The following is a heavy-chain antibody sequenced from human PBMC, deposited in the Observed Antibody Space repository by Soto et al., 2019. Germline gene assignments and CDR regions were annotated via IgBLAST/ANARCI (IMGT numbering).Heavy chain of an antibody. J-gene: IGHJ4*02. Sequence: EVQLLASGGGLVQPGGSLRLSCAASGFTFSNYAMSWVRQAPGKGLEWGSAFGGGGATTYYTDSVRGQLTISRDNSKNTLYLQMHSLRAEDTALYYCATVGSSPWYVGWYFDYWGQGILVTVSP. CDR3: ATVGSSPWYVGWYFDY. V-gene: IGHV3-23*01. D-gene: IGHD6-13*01. CDR1: GFTFSNYA. CDR2: FGGGGATT.